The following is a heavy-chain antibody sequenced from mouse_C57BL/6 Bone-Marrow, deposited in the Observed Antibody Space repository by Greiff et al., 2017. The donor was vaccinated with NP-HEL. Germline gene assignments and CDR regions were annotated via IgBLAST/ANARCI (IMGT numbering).Heavy chain of an antibody. V-gene: IGHV1-66*01. CDR1: GYSFTSYY. CDR3: ARFYYYGPWFAY. J-gene: IGHJ3*01. D-gene: IGHD1-1*01. Sequence: QVQLQQSGPELVKPGASVKISCKASGYSFTSYYIHWVKQRPGQGLEWIGWIYPGSGNTKYNEKFKGKATLTADTSSSTAYMQLSSLTSEDSAVYYCARFYYYGPWFAYWGQGTLVTVSA. CDR2: IYPGSGNT.